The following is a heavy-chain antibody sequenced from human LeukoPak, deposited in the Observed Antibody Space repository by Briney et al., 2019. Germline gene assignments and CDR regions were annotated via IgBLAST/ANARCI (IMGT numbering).Heavy chain of an antibody. J-gene: IGHJ5*02. CDR3: AKDIGRGYCSSTSCRAFDP. CDR1: GFTFDDYA. D-gene: IGHD2-2*01. Sequence: GGSLRLSCAASGFTFDDYAMHWVRQAPGKGLEWVSAISGSGGSTYYADSVKGRFTISRDNSKNTLYLQMNSLRAEDTAVYYCAKDIGRGYCSSTSCRAFDPWGQGTLVTVSS. CDR2: ISGSGGST. V-gene: IGHV3-23*01.